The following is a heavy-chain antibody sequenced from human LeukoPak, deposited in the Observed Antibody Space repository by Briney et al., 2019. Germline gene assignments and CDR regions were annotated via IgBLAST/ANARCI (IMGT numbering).Heavy chain of an antibody. CDR2: ISFDGSEK. V-gene: IGHV3-30*18. CDR1: GFTFSSYA. CDR3: AKDWYSFTVVTPFSH. J-gene: IGHJ4*02. D-gene: IGHD4-23*01. Sequence: GGSLRLSCAASGFTFSSYAMHWVRQTPGKGLEWVTLISFDGSEKYYADSVKGRFTISRDNSKNTLYLQMNSLRPGDTAVYYCAKDWYSFTVVTPFSHWGQGTLVTVSS.